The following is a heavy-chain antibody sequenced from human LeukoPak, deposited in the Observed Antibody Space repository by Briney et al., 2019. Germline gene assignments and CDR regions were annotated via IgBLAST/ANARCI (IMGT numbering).Heavy chain of an antibody. Sequence: ASVKVSCKPSVYTFTNYQINRVGQASGQGLEWMTWKNPDTGDKGYARKFQDRLPIPKDTSISTAYRELSSVSSEDTAVYFCARTTSMSASGYDYWGQGALVTVSS. CDR3: ARTTSMSASGYDY. D-gene: IGHD6-25*01. CDR2: KNPDTGDK. J-gene: IGHJ4*02. V-gene: IGHV1-8*03. CDR1: VYTFTNYQ.